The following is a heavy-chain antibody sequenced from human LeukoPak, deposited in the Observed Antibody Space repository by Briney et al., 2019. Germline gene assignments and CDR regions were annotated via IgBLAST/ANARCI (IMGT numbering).Heavy chain of an antibody. CDR2: ISGSGYST. V-gene: IGHV3-23*01. D-gene: IGHD4-17*01. CDR1: GFTFSSYA. Sequence: QPGGSLRLSCAASGFTFSSYAMSWVRQAPGKGLEWVSVISGSGYSTYYAGSVKGRFTISRDNSKNTLYLQMNSLRAEDTAIYYCATADTVTRVDHWGQGTLVTVSS. J-gene: IGHJ4*02. CDR3: ATADTVTRVDH.